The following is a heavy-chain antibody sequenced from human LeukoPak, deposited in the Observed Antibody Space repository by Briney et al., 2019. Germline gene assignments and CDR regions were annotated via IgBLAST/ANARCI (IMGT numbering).Heavy chain of an antibody. CDR3: ARGGIAAANWFDP. CDR1: GGSFSGYY. J-gene: IGHJ5*02. V-gene: IGHV4-34*01. Sequence: SETLSLTCAVYGGSFSGYYWSWIRQPPGKGLEWIGEINHSGSTNYNPSLKSRVTISVDTSKNQFSLELSSVTAADTAVYYCARGGIAAANWFDPWGQGTLVTVSS. D-gene: IGHD6-13*01. CDR2: INHSGST.